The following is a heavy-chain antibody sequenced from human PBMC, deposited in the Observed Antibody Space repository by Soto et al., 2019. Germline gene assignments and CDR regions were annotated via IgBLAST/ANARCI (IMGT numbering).Heavy chain of an antibody. J-gene: IGHJ3*02. CDR1: GFTFGDYA. D-gene: IGHD4-17*01. CDR2: TRSKAYGGTA. CDR3: TRVGTTVATYAFDI. V-gene: IGHV3-49*03. Sequence: GGSLRLSCTASGFTFGDYAMSWFRQAPGKGLEWVGFTRSKAYGGTAEYAASVKGRFTISRDDSKSIAYLQMNSLKTEDTAVYYCTRVGTTVATYAFDIWGQGTMVTVSS.